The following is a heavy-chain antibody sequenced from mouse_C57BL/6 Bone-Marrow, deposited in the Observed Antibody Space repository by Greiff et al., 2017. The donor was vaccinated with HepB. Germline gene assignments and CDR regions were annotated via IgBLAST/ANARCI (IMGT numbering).Heavy chain of an antibody. J-gene: IGHJ4*01. D-gene: IGHD2-1*01. V-gene: IGHV1-76*01. Sequence: QVQLQQSGAELVRPGASVKLSCKASGYTFTDYYINWVKQRPGQGLEWIARIYPGSGNTYYNEKFKGKATLTAEKSSSTAYMQLSSLTSEDSAVYFCASRIYYGGYYAMDYWGQGTSVTVSS. CDR1: GYTFTDYY. CDR3: ASRIYYGGYYAMDY. CDR2: IYPGSGNT.